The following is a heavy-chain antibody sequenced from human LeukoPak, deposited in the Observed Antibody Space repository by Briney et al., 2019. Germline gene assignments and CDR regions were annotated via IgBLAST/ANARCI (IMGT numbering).Heavy chain of an antibody. CDR3: ARGGRVAATLDY. CDR2: IIPLLDVT. V-gene: IGHV1-69*04. CDR1: GGTFSSYA. J-gene: IGHJ4*02. D-gene: IGHD1-26*01. Sequence: ASVKVSCKASGGTFSSYAISWVRQAPGQGLEWMGRIIPLLDVTNYAQSFQGRVTFTADKSTTTAYMDLSSLTSDDTAVYFCARGGRVAATLDYWGQGTLVTVSS.